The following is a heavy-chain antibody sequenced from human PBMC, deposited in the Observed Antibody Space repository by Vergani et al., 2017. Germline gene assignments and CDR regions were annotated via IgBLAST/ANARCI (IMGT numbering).Heavy chain of an antibody. D-gene: IGHD5-18*01. Sequence: QVRLQESGPGLVKPSETLSLTCSVSGGSMSGYYWGWIRQPPGKGLEWIGSIYHSGSTYYNPSLKSRVTISVDTSKNQFSLKLSSVTAADTAVYYCARRGYSYELDYWGQGTLVTVSS. J-gene: IGHJ4*02. CDR1: GGSMSGYY. CDR2: IYHSGST. CDR3: ARRGYSYELDY. V-gene: IGHV4-38-2*02.